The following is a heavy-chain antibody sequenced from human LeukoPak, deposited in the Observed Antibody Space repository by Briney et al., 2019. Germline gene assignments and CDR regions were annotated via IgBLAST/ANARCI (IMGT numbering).Heavy chain of an antibody. CDR3: ARDLLNGAMATT. V-gene: IGHV4-59*01. CDR1: GGSISGYF. Sequence: PSETLSLTCSVSGGSISGYFWTWIRQTPGKGLEWIGYIYYSGSTNYNPSLKSRVTISVDTPKNQFSLKLSSVTAADTAVYYCARDLLNGAMATTWGQGTLVTVSS. J-gene: IGHJ5*02. CDR2: IYYSGST. D-gene: IGHD5-24*01.